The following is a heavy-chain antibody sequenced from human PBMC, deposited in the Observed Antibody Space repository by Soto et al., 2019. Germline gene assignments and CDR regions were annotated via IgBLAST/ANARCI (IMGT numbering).Heavy chain of an antibody. CDR1: GYSLTELS. CDR3: ATSLELPLGVDI. V-gene: IGHV1-24*01. Sequence: VASVKVSCKVSGYSLTELSIHWVRQAPEKGLEWMGSFDPEDGQTINKQKFQDRVTMTGDTSSDTGYMELSNLRSEDTAIYYCATSLELPLGVDIWGQGTTVTVSS. J-gene: IGHJ6*02. CDR2: FDPEDGQT. D-gene: IGHD1-7*01.